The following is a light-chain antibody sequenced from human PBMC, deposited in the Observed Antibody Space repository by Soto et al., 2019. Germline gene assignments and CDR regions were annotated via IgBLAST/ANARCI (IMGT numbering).Light chain of an antibody. Sequence: EIVLTQSPGTLSLSPGERSTLSFRASQSVSSSYLAWYQQKPGQAPRLLIYGASSRATGIPDRFSGSGSGRDFTLTISGLEPEDFAVYYCQQYGSSPLISFGQGTRLEI. CDR3: QQYGSSPLIS. CDR1: QSVSSSY. CDR2: GAS. J-gene: IGKJ5*01. V-gene: IGKV3-20*01.